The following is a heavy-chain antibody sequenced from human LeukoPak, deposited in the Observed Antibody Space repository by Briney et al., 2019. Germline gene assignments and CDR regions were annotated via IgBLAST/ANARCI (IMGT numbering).Heavy chain of an antibody. Sequence: GGSLRLSCAASGFTFSTFAMIWVRQPPGKGLEWVSSIFPSGGEIHYADSVRGRFTISRDNSKSTLSLQMNSLRAEDTAVYYCAKDHITMVRGVMDYWGQGTLVTVSS. CDR3: AKDHITMVRGVMDY. CDR1: GFTFSTFA. J-gene: IGHJ4*02. CDR2: IFPSGGEI. V-gene: IGHV3-23*01. D-gene: IGHD3-10*01.